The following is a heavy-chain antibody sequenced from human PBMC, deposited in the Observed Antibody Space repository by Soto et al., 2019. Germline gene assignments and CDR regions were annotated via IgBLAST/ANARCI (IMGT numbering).Heavy chain of an antibody. Sequence: QVQLVESGGGVVQPGRSLRLSCAASGFIFSTYGMHWVRQAPGKGLEWVAVISYAGRDILYADSVKGRFTISRADSKNTLYLQMNSLRAEDTAMYYCVQDRYYDSSGYYPSYWGQGTLVTVSS. CDR2: ISYAGRDI. D-gene: IGHD3-22*01. J-gene: IGHJ4*02. CDR1: GFIFSTYG. CDR3: VQDRYYDSSGYYPSY. V-gene: IGHV3-30*18.